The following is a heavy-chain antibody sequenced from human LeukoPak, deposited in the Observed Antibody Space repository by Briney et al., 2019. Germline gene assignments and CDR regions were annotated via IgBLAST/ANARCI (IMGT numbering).Heavy chain of an antibody. J-gene: IGHJ4*02. CDR2: IYYSGST. V-gene: IGHV4-59*12. Sequence: SETLSLTCTVSGGSISSYYWSWIRQPPGKWLEWIGYIYYSGSTNYTPTLKSRGTITVDTSKNQFSLKQSSVTAADTAVYYCASLDTAMVAFDYWGQGTLVTVSS. D-gene: IGHD5-18*01. CDR3: ASLDTAMVAFDY. CDR1: GGSISSYY.